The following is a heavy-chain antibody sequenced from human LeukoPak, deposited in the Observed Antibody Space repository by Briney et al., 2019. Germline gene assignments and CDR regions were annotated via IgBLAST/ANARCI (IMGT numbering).Heavy chain of an antibody. J-gene: IGHJ3*02. CDR2: ISYSGDGT. CDR3: AKDLRPAAAGTSYDAFDI. D-gene: IGHD6-13*01. V-gene: IGHV3-23*01. Sequence: GSLRLSFAASGFPFSTYAMSWVRPAPGKGLAWVSAISYSGDGTYYADSVRGRFTISRDNSKSTLYLQMNSLRVEDTAVYYCAKDLRPAAAGTSYDAFDIWGQGTMVTVSS. CDR1: GFPFSTYA.